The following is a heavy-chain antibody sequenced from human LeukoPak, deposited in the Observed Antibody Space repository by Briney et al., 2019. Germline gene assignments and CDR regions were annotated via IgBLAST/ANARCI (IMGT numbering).Heavy chain of an antibody. Sequence: ASLKVSCKASGYTFTGYYMHWVRQAPGHEVEWMGWINPYSGGTKYAKKFQGRVTMTRDTSLSTAYTALSRLRCHDPAVYYCARDYLTVVTRYYMDVWGKGTTGTASS. CDR2: INPYSGGT. CDR1: GYTFTGYY. V-gene: IGHV1-2*02. D-gene: IGHD4-23*01. J-gene: IGHJ6*03. CDR3: ARDYLTVVTRYYMDV.